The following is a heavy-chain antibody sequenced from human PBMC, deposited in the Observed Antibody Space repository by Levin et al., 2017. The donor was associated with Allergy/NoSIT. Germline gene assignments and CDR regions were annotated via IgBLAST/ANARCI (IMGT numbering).Heavy chain of an antibody. J-gene: IGHJ5*02. Sequence: SETLSLTCAVYGGSFSGYYWSWIRQPPGKGLEWIGEINHSGSTNYNPSLKSRVTISVDTSKNQFSLKLSSVTAADTAVYYCARHHYVWGSWSRAGANWFDPWGQGTLVTVSS. CDR1: GGSFSGYY. CDR2: INHSGST. CDR3: ARHHYVWGSWSRAGANWFDP. V-gene: IGHV4-34*01. D-gene: IGHD3-16*01.